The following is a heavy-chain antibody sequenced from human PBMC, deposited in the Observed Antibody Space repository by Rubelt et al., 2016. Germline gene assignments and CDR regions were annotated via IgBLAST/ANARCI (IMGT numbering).Heavy chain of an antibody. CDR2: ISYDGSTK. V-gene: IGHV3-30*18. CDR1: GFTFSSYG. D-gene: IGHD3/OR15-3a*01. J-gene: IGHJ4*02. Sequence: QVQLVESGGGVVQPGRSLRLSCAASGFTFSSYGMHWVRQAPGKGLEWVAVISYDGSTKYYADSLKGRFTISGDNSKNTRYLQMNSLRAEDTAVYYCAKSQDLPYYFDYWGQGTLVTVSS. CDR3: AKSQDLPYYFDY.